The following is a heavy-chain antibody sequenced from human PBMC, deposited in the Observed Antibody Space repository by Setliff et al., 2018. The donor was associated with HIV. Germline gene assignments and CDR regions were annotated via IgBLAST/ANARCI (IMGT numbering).Heavy chain of an antibody. CDR1: GGSFSSYY. D-gene: IGHD6-6*01. Sequence: SETLSLTCAVYGGSFSSYYWSWIRQPPGKGLEWIGEINHSGSTNYNPSLKSRVTISVDTSKNQFSLKLSSVTAADTAVYYCARGGRSLAAQTWFDPWGQGTLVTVSS. J-gene: IGHJ5*02. V-gene: IGHV4-34*01. CDR2: INHSGST. CDR3: ARGGRSLAAQTWFDP.